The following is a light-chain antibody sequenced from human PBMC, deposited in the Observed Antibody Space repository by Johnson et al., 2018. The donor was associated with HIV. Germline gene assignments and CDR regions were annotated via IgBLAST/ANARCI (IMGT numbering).Light chain of an antibody. CDR1: NSNIGSYY. CDR2: DNT. CDR3: GTWDNSLSAYV. Sequence: QLVLTQPASVSAASGQKVNISCSGSNSNIGSYYVSCYQHLPGTAPKLLIYDNTKRPSGIPDRFSGSKSDTSATLGITGLQTGDEADYFCGTWDNSLSAYVFATGTKVTVL. J-gene: IGLJ1*01. V-gene: IGLV1-51*01.